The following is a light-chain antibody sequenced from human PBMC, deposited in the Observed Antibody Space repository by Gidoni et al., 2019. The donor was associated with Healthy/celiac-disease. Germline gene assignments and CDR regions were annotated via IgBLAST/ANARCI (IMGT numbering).Light chain of an antibody. CDR3: QQYNNWPPWT. CDR1: QRVSSN. V-gene: IGKV3-15*01. J-gene: IGKJ1*01. CDR2: GAS. Sequence: EIVMTPSPATLSVSPGERATLSCRASQRVSSNLAWYQQKPGQAPRLLIYGASTRATGIPARFSGSGSGTEFTLTISSLQSEDFAVYYCQQYNNWPPWTFGQGTKVDIK.